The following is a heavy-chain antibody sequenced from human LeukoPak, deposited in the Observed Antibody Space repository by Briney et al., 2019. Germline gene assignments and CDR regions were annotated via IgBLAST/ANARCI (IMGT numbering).Heavy chain of an antibody. Sequence: SETLSLTCAVYGGSFSGYYWSWIRQPPGQGLEWIGEINHSGSTNYNPSLKSRVTISVDTSKNQFSLKLSSVTAADTAVYYCAKASLLWYYDSSGYFWYFDYWGQGTLVTVSS. CDR1: GGSFSGYY. V-gene: IGHV4-34*01. J-gene: IGHJ4*02. CDR2: INHSGST. D-gene: IGHD3-22*01. CDR3: AKASLLWYYDSSGYFWYFDY.